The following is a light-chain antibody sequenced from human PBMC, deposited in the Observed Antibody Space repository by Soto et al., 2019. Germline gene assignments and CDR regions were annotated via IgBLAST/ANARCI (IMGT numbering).Light chain of an antibody. CDR1: WSNIGDNT. CDR3: AAWDDNLNGRV. CDR2: NNN. V-gene: IGLV1-44*01. Sequence: QSVLTQPHSASGTPGQRVTLSCSGSWSNIGDNTVDWYQQLPGTAPKLHIYNNNQRPSGVRDRFSGSKSGTSASLAISGLQSEDEADYYCAAWDDNLNGRVFGGGTKLTVL. J-gene: IGLJ3*02.